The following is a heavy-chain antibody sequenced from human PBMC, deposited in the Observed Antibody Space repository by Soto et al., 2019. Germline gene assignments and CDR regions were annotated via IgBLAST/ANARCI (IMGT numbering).Heavy chain of an antibody. Sequence: GGSLRLSCAASGFPFSSYAMTWVRQAPGKGLEWVSGISGSGTITYDADSVKGRFTISRDKSKNTLYLQMNSLRADETAVYYCAKSLSASPNYFFDSWGQGTLVTVSS. D-gene: IGHD1-1*01. CDR3: AKSLSASPNYFFDS. CDR2: ISGSGTIT. V-gene: IGHV3-23*01. J-gene: IGHJ4*02. CDR1: GFPFSSYA.